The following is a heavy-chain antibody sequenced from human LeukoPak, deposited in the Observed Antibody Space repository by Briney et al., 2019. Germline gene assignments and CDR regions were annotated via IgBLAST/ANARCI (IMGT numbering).Heavy chain of an antibody. CDR1: GGSISSSSYY. J-gene: IGHJ1*01. D-gene: IGHD2-2*01. CDR3: ARTPYCSSTSCFAESFQH. Sequence: SETLSLTCTVSGGSISSSSYYWGWIRQPPGKGLEWIGSIYYSGSTYYNPSLKSRVTISVDTSKNQFSLKLSSVTAADTAVYYCARTPYCSSTSCFAESFQHWGQGTLVTVSS. V-gene: IGHV4-39*01. CDR2: IYYSGST.